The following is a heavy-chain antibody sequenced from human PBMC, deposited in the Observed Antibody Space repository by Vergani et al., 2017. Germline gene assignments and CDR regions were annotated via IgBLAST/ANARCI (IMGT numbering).Heavy chain of an antibody. CDR3: ARGPSRVFDY. V-gene: IGHV4-59*05. J-gene: IGHJ4*02. Sequence: QVQLQESGPGLVKPSETLSLTCTVSGGSISSYYWSWIRQPPGKGLEWIGSIYYSGSTYYNPSLKSRVTISVDTSKNQFSLKLSSVTAADTAVYYCARGPSRVFDYWGQGTLVTVSS. CDR1: GGSISSYY. CDR2: IYYSGST.